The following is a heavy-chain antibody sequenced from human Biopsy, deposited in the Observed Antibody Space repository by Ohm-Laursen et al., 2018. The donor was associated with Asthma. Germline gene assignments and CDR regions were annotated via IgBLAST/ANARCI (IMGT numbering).Heavy chain of an antibody. J-gene: IGHJ2*01. V-gene: IGHV4-39*02. CDR3: ARAVSSSSYWYFDL. CDR1: GDAMSTSGSY. Sequence: SETLSLTCIVSGDAMSTSGSYWGWIRQSPGRGLEWIGSIYYSGRTNYNPSLESRVTISADTAKNHFSRKVTSVTAADTAVYYCARAVSSSSYWYFDLWGRGDLVTVSS. CDR2: IYYSGRT. D-gene: IGHD6-6*01.